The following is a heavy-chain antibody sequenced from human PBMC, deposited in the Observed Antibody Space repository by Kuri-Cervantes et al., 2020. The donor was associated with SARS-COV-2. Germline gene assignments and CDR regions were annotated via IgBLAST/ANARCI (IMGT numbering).Heavy chain of an antibody. D-gene: IGHD2-15*01. CDR1: GITFSSYA. CDR2: ISSSGSTI. J-gene: IGHJ4*02. CDR3: TRMSSGGSPDY. Sequence: GESLEISCAASGITFSSYAMSWVRQAPGRGLEWVSYISSSGSTIYYADSVKGRFTISRDNAKNSLYLQMSSLRVEDTAVYYCTRMSSGGSPDYWGQGTLVTVSS. V-gene: IGHV3-48*03.